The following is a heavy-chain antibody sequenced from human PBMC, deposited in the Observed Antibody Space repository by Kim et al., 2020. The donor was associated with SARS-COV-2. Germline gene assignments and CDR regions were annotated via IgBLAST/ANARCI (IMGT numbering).Heavy chain of an antibody. CDR2: IKSKTDGGTT. V-gene: IGHV3-15*01. CDR1: GFTFSNAW. Sequence: GGSLRLSCAASGFTFSNAWMSWVRQAPGKGLEWVGRIKSKTDGGTTDYAAPVKGRFTISRDDSKNTLYLQMNSLKTEDTAVYYCTVRIVVVTAILDYWGQGTLVTVSS. J-gene: IGHJ4*02. CDR3: TVRIVVVTAILDY. D-gene: IGHD2-21*02.